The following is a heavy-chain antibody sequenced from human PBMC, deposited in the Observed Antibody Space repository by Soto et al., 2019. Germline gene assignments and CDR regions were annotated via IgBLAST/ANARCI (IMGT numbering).Heavy chain of an antibody. V-gene: IGHV1-8*01. Sequence: ASVKVSCKASGYAFTSYDINWVRQATGQGLEWMGWMNHNSGNTGYAQKFQGRVTMTRNISISTAYMELSSLRSEDTAVYYCAGAVGGLLPKLRPYYYYGDVGGKGPTVTVSS. J-gene: IGHJ6*03. CDR3: AGAVGGLLPKLRPYYYYGDV. D-gene: IGHD1-26*01. CDR1: GYAFTSYD. CDR2: MNHNSGNT.